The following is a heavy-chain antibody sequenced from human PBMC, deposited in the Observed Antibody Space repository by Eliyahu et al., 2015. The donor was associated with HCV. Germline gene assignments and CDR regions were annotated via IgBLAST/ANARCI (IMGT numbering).Heavy chain of an antibody. V-gene: IGHV3-30*02. CDR2: IRYDGSNK. D-gene: IGHD2-15*01. CDR1: GFTFSXYG. CDR3: AKGTVVAQPNYYFDY. Sequence: QVQLVESGGGVVQPGGSLRLSCAASGFTFSXYGMHWVRQAPGKGLEWVAFIRYDGSNKYYADSVKGRFTISRDNSKNTLYLQMNSLRAEDTAVYYCAKGTVVAQPNYYFDYWGQGTLVTVSS. J-gene: IGHJ4*02.